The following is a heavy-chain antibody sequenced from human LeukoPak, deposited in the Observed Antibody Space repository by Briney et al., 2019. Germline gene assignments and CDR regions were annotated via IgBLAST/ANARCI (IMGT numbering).Heavy chain of an antibody. CDR2: IYYSGST. J-gene: IGHJ4*02. CDR3: ARYRYSGRFLDY. D-gene: IGHD1-26*01. Sequence: PSETLSLTCTVSGGSISSSSYYWGWIRQPPGKGLEWIGSIYYSGSTYYNPSLKSRVTISVDTSKNQFSLKLSSVTAADTAVYYCARYRYSGRFLDYWGQGTLVTVSS. CDR1: GGSISSSSYY. V-gene: IGHV4-39*01.